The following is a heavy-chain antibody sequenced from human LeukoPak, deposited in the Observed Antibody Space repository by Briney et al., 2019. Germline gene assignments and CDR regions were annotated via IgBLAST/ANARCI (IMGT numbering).Heavy chain of an antibody. CDR3: ARVGSYGDCFDY. D-gene: IGHD4/OR15-4a*01. CDR2: IYHSGST. Sequence: PSETLSLTCTVSGYSISSGYYWGWIRQPPGKGLEWIGNIYHSGSTYYNPSLKSRVTISLDTFKNQFSLRLSSVTAADTAVFYCARVGSYGDCFDYWGQGTLVTVSS. J-gene: IGHJ4*02. CDR1: GYSISSGYY. V-gene: IGHV4-38-2*02.